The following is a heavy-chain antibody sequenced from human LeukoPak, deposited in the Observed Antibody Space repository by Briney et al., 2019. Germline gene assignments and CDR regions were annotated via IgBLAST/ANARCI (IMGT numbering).Heavy chain of an antibody. V-gene: IGHV4-59*01. D-gene: IGHD3-22*01. CDR1: GGSISSYY. J-gene: IGHJ4*02. CDR2: IYYSGST. CDR3: ARVTDRTSDYYDSSGYLY. Sequence: KPSETLSLTCTVSGGSISSYYWSWIRQPPGKGLEWIGYIYYSGSTNYNPSLKSRVTISVDTSKNQFSLKLSSVTAADTAVYYCARVTDRTSDYYDSSGYLYWGQGTLVTVSS.